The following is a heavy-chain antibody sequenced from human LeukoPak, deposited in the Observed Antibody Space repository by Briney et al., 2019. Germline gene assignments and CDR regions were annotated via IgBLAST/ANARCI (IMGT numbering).Heavy chain of an antibody. V-gene: IGHV4-38-2*02. Sequence: SDTLSLTCTVSGYSISTSYYWGWIRQPPGKGLEWIGSIYHSGSTYYNPSLKSRVTISVDTSKNQFSLKLSSVTAADTAVYYCARAGGEAVAGLYYFDYWGQGTLVTVSS. CDR1: GYSISTSYY. CDR2: IYHSGST. CDR3: ARAGGEAVAGLYYFDY. D-gene: IGHD6-19*01. J-gene: IGHJ4*02.